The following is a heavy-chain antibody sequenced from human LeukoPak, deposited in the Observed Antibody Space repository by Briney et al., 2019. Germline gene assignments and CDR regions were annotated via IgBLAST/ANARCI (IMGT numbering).Heavy chain of an antibody. V-gene: IGHV1-18*01. CDR1: GYTFTSYG. J-gene: IGHJ4*02. Sequence: ASVKVSYKASGYTFTSYGVSWVRQAPGHGLEWMGWISIYNGDTNYAQNFQRSVTMTTDTSTSTAYMELSSLRSEDTAVYYCARDIGHSGYDRMAFDYWGQGTLVTVSS. CDR3: ARDIGHSGYDRMAFDY. D-gene: IGHD3-22*01. CDR2: ISIYNGDT.